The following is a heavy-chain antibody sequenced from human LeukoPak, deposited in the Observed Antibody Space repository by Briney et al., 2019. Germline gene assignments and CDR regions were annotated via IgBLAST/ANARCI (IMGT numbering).Heavy chain of an antibody. CDR2: INPNSGGT. J-gene: IGHJ4*02. Sequence: ASVKVSCKASGYTFTGYYMHWVRQAPGQGLEWMGWINPNSGGTNYAQKFQGRVTMTRDTSISTAYMELSRLRSDDTAVYYCARDYSNYYASSGYYQEDYWGQGTLVTVSS. CDR3: ARDYSNYYASSGYYQEDY. CDR1: GYTFTGYY. V-gene: IGHV1-2*02. D-gene: IGHD3-22*01.